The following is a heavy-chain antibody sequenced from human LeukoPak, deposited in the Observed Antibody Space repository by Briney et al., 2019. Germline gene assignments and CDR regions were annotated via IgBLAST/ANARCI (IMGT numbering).Heavy chain of an antibody. CDR3: ARETPRRGETRDGYR. V-gene: IGHV3-7*01. CDR2: IKEDGSET. CDR1: GFSFGASR. J-gene: IGHJ4*02. D-gene: IGHD5-24*01. Sequence: GGSLRLSCVGSGFSFGASRLNWVRQAPGKGLECLANIKEDGSETYYADSVKGRFTISRDNPKNLLFLQINSLRVEDTAVYYCARETPRRGETRDGYRWGQGTVVTVSS.